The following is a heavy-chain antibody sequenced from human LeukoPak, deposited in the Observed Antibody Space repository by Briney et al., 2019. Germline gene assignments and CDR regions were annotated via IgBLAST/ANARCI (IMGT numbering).Heavy chain of an antibody. J-gene: IGHJ4*02. CDR2: ISYDGSNK. CDR1: GFTFSSYG. V-gene: IGHV3-30*03. D-gene: IGHD3-10*01. Sequence: GGSLRLSCAASGFTFSSYGMHWVRQAPGKGLEWVAVISYDGSNKYYVDSVKGRFTISRDNSKNTLYLQMNSLRAEDTAVYYCARGIGVTSLDYWGQGTLVTVSS. CDR3: ARGIGVTSLDY.